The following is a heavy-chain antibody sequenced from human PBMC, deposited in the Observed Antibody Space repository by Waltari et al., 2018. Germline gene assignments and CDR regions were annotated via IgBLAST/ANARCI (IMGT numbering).Heavy chain of an antibody. CDR3: ARIVVPAYYYYYMDV. D-gene: IGHD2-2*01. J-gene: IGHJ6*03. CDR1: GGSISSSSYH. V-gene: IGHV4-39*07. Sequence: QLQLQESGPGLVKPSETLSLTCTVSGGSISSSSYHWGRIRQPPGKGLEWIGNIYYSGSTYYNPSLKSRVTISVDTSKNQFSLKLSSVTAADTAVYYCARIVVPAYYYYYMDVWGKGTTVTISS. CDR2: IYYSGST.